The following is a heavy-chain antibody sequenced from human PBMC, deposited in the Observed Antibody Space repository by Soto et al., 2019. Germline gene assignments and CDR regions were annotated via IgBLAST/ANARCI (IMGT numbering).Heavy chain of an antibody. V-gene: IGHV3-30-3*01. CDR1: GFTFSSYA. Sequence: QVQLVESGGGVVQPGRSLRLSCAASGFTFSSYAMHWVRQAPGKGLEWVAVISYDGSNKYYADSVKGRFTISRDNSKNTLYRQMNSPRAEDTSVYYCARSIRACGTTSAFDIWGQGTMVTVSS. J-gene: IGHJ3*02. CDR2: ISYDGSNK. D-gene: IGHD1-1*01. CDR3: ARSIRACGTTSAFDI.